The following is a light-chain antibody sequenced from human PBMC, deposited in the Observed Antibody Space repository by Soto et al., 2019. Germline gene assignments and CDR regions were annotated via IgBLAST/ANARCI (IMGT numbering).Light chain of an antibody. J-gene: IGKJ2*01. CDR1: QNICGD. Sequence: EIVMTQSPATLSVSPGEGVTLSCRASQNICGDLAWYQHKAGQVPRLLIHGASTRATGIPARFSGSGSGTECTLTINSLQSEDSAVYYCHHYNIWPPYTFGQGTKLEIK. V-gene: IGKV3D-15*01. CDR3: HHYNIWPPYT. CDR2: GAS.